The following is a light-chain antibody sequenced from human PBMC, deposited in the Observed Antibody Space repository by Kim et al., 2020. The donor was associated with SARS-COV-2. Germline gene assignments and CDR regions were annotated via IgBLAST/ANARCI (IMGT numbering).Light chain of an antibody. CDR2: EVS. CDR1: SSDVGGYNY. J-gene: IGLJ1*01. Sequence: QSALTQPPSASGSPGQSVTISCTRTSSDVGGYNYVSWYQQHPGKAPKLMIYEVSKRPSGVPDRFSGSKSGNTASLTVSGLQAEDEADYYCCSYAGSYTYVFGTGTKVTVL. CDR3: CSYAGSYTYV. V-gene: IGLV2-8*01.